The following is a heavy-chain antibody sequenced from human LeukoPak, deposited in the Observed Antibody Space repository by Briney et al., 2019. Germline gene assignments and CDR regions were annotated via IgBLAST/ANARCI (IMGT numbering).Heavy chain of an antibody. CDR2: IYYSGST. CDR3: ARQADFWSNYYDY. D-gene: IGHD3-3*01. CDR1: GGSISSYY. V-gene: IGHV4-59*08. Sequence: PSETLSLTCTVPGGSISSYYWNLIRQPPGKGLDWIGYIYYSGSTNYNPSLKSRVTISVDTSKNQFSLKLSSVTAADTAVYYCARQADFWSNYYDYWGQGTLVTVSS. J-gene: IGHJ4*02.